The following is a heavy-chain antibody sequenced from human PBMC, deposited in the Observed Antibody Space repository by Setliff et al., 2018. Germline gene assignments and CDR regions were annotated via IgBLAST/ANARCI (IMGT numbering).Heavy chain of an antibody. CDR3: ARDAAFGGSSWYYYGMDV. V-gene: IGHV4-59*12. D-gene: IGHD6-13*01. Sequence: PSETLSLTCSVSGDSMSFSDWSWIRQPPGKGLEWIGYIYYSGSTDSHPSLKSRVSISIDTSKNQFSLKLSSVTAADTAMYYCARDAAFGGSSWYYYGMDVWGQGTKVTVSS. CDR2: IYYSGST. CDR1: GDSMSFSD. J-gene: IGHJ6*02.